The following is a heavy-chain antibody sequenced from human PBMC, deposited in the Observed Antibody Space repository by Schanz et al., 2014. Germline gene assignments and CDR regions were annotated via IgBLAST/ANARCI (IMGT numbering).Heavy chain of an antibody. CDR2: ISAFDDKT. CDR3: ARETTIITGGAFDV. D-gene: IGHD3-9*01. CDR1: GYSFTDYA. V-gene: IGHV1-18*01. J-gene: IGHJ3*01. Sequence: QVQLVQSGVEVKRPGASVRVSCKASGYSFTDYAIHWVRQAPGQGLEWMGWISAFDDKTDYAQNFQGRLIMTTDTSTTTVYMELRGLRSDDTAVYYCARETTIITGGAFDVWGQWTMXTVSS.